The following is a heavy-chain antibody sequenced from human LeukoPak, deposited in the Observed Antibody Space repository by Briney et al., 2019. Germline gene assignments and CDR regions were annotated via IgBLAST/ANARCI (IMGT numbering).Heavy chain of an antibody. CDR3: AKSLDPPPWLQLVY. CDR1: GFTFSSYA. J-gene: IGHJ4*02. Sequence: GGSLRLSCAASGFTFSSYAMSWVRQAPGKGLEWVSAISGSGGSTYYADSVKGRFTISRDNSKNTLYLQMNSLRAEDTAVYYCAKSLDPPPWLQLVYWGQGTLVTVSS. D-gene: IGHD5-24*01. V-gene: IGHV3-23*01. CDR2: ISGSGGST.